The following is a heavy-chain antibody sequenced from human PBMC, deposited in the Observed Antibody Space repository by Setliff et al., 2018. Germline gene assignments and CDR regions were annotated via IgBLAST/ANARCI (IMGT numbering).Heavy chain of an antibody. CDR2: IYPGDSET. CDR3: ARRTGFAVAGFDH. Sequence: GESLKISCQGSGYTFARRWIAWVRQMPGKGLEWMAIIYPGDSETRYNPSFQGQVTISADKSINTAYLQWSSLKASDTAIYFCARRTGFAVAGFDHWGRGTLVTVSS. D-gene: IGHD6-19*01. V-gene: IGHV5-51*01. J-gene: IGHJ4*01. CDR1: GYTFARRW.